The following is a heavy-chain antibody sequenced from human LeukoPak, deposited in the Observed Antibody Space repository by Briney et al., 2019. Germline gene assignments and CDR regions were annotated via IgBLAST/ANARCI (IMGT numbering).Heavy chain of an antibody. CDR1: GFTFSDYY. CDR3: ARGSVLWWNFDY. D-gene: IGHD2-21*01. Sequence: GGSLRLSCAAFGFTFSDYYMTWIRQVPGKGLEWVSSISHSSSFTYYADSVKGRFTISRDNATNSLYVQMNSLRAEDTAVYYCARGSVLWWNFDYWGQGTLVTVSS. J-gene: IGHJ4*02. CDR2: ISHSSSFT. V-gene: IGHV3-11*05.